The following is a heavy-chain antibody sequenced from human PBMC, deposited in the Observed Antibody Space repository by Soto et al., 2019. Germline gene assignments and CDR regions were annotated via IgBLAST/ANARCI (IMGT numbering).Heavy chain of an antibody. CDR1: GFRFSDYG. CDR2: MSFDGTYK. J-gene: IGHJ4*02. Sequence: QVQLAESGGGVVQPGRSLRLSCIGSGFRFSDYGMHWVRQAPGKGLAWVAMMSFDGTYKYSADSVKGRFIISRDNSNNTLYLQMNSLRAEDTAVYYCAKDRRDGEYNSVYDFWGQGTLVTVSS. V-gene: IGHV3-30*18. D-gene: IGHD4-17*01. CDR3: AKDRRDGEYNSVYDF.